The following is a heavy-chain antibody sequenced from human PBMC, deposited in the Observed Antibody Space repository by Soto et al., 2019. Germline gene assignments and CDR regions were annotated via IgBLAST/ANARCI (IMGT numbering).Heavy chain of an antibody. CDR1: GFSFNTFD. V-gene: IGHV3-23*01. D-gene: IGHD1-26*01. CDR3: AREGEGAPPRYYYGMDV. J-gene: IGHJ6*02. CDR2: ILGRDDTT. Sequence: EVQVLESGGDLVEPGGSLRLSCAASGFSFNTFDMSWVRQAPGKGLEWVSVILGRDDTTYYADSVKGRFTISRDTFKNTLHLQMNSLRVEDTAVYYCAREGEGAPPRYYYGMDVWGQGTTVTVS.